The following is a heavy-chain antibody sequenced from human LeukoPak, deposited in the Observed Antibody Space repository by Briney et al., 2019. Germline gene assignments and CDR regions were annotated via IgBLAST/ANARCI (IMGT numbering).Heavy chain of an antibody. V-gene: IGHV1-69*13. D-gene: IGHD3-9*01. Sequence: ASVKVSCKASGGTFSSYAITWVRQAPGQGLEWMGGIIPTLGTANYAQKFQGRVTITADESTSTAYMELSSLRSEDTAVYYCASSALRYFDWFPNYYYYGMDVWGQGTTVTVSS. CDR3: ASSALRYFDWFPNYYYYGMDV. CDR2: IIPTLGTA. CDR1: GGTFSSYA. J-gene: IGHJ6*02.